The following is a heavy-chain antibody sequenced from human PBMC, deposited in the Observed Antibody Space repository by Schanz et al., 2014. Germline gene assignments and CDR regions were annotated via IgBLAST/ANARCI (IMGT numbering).Heavy chain of an antibody. CDR3: ARHVGSSWFYAFDI. CDR2: IHSSRGT. CDR1: GGSLSGYY. D-gene: IGHD6-13*01. Sequence: QVQLQESGPGLVKPSETLSLTCAVSGGSLSGYYWSWIRQPPGRGLEWIAFIHSSRGTIYNPSLKGRATMSEDRYKNDFSLRVASVTAADTAVYYCARHVGSSWFYAFDIWGPGTMVTVSS. J-gene: IGHJ3*02. V-gene: IGHV4-59*08.